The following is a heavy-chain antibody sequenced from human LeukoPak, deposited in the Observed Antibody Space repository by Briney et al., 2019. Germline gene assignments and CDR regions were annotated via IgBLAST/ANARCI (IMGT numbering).Heavy chain of an antibody. V-gene: IGHV4-59*08. Sequence: SETLSLTCTVSGDSISGYYWSWIRQPPGKGLEWIGHIYYNGNTNYNASLKGRVAISVDTPKNQFSLKVTSLTAADTAVYYFARPNSGTYPYDAFDIWGQGTMITVS. CDR3: ARPNSGTYPYDAFDI. J-gene: IGHJ3*02. CDR2: IYYNGNT. CDR1: GDSISGYY. D-gene: IGHD1-26*01.